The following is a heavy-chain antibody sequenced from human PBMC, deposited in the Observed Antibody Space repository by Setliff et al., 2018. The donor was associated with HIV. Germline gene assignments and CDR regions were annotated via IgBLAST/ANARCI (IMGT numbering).Heavy chain of an antibody. CDR2: IYYSGST. CDR3: ARWHPPYGFWEEDY. Sequence: PSETLSLTCTASGASIGRRSDCWGWFRQPPAKGLEWLGSIYYSGSTYYNPSLKSRVTISIDTARNHFSLKLTAVTAADTAIYYCARWHPPYGFWEEDYWGQGTLVTVSS. CDR1: GASIGRRSDC. J-gene: IGHJ4*02. V-gene: IGHV4-39*01. D-gene: IGHD3-10*01.